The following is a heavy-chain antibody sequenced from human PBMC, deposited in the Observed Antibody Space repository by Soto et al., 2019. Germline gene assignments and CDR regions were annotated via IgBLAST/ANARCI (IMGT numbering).Heavy chain of an antibody. D-gene: IGHD5-18*01. Sequence: GTLRLSCTASGFTFSSYGMHWVRQAPGKGLEGVSVISYDGSNTYYADSVMGRFTISRANSKNTLYLQMNSLRVEDTAEYYSTRRFQIWLQPRAGIAYWGQGTLVTVSS. V-gene: IGHV3-30*03. CDR1: GFTFSSYG. J-gene: IGHJ4*02. CDR2: ISYDGSNT. CDR3: TRRFQIWLQPRAGIAY.